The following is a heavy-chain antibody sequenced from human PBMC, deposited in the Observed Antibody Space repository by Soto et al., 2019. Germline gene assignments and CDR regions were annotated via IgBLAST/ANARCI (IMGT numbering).Heavy chain of an antibody. J-gene: IGHJ6*03. Sequence: QVQLVQSGAEVKKPGASVKVSCKASGYTFTSYDSNWVRQATGQGLEWMGWMNPNSGNTGYAQKCQGRVTMTRNTSRSTAYMELSSVRSDDTVVYYCARGFDILTGPRMNYYYYCMDFWGKRTTVTVPS. D-gene: IGHD3-9*01. V-gene: IGHV1-8*01. CDR2: MNPNSGNT. CDR3: ARGFDILTGPRMNYYYYCMDF. CDR1: GYTFTSYD.